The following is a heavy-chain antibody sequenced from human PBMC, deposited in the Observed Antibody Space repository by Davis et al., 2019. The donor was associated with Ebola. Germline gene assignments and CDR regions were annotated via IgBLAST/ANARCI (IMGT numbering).Heavy chain of an antibody. J-gene: IGHJ4*02. CDR3: AKGWNYCFDY. D-gene: IGHD1-7*01. Sequence: GESLKISCAASGFTFSSYAMRWVRQAPGKGLEWVSSSGSVGSTYYADSVRGRFTISRDNSKNTLYLQMNSLRAEDTAVYYCAKGWNYCFDYWGQGTLVTVSS. V-gene: IGHV3-23*01. CDR2: SSGSVGST. CDR1: GFTFSSYA.